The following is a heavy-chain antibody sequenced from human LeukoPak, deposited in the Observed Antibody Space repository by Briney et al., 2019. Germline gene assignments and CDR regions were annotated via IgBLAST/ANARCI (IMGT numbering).Heavy chain of an antibody. J-gene: IGHJ2*01. D-gene: IGHD3-3*01. CDR3: AREDYDDSGAWYFDL. CDR2: ISAYNGNT. Sequence: ASVTVSCKASGYTFTSYGISWVRQAPGQGLEWMGWISAYNGNTNYAQKLQGRVTMTTDTSTSTAYMELRSLRSDDTAVYYCAREDYDDSGAWYFDLWGRGTLVTVSS. V-gene: IGHV1-18*01. CDR1: GYTFTSYG.